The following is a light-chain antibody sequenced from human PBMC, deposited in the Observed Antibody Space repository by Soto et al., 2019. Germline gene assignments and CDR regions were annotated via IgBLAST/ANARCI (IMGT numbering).Light chain of an antibody. CDR3: QQYNSYST. CDR2: KAS. J-gene: IGKJ5*01. CDR1: QTISSW. V-gene: IGKV1-5*03. Sequence: DIQVTQSPSTLSASVSDRVTITCRASQTISSWLAWFQQRPGRAPKLLIYKASSLESGVPSRFSGSGSGTEFTLTISSLQPDDFATYYCQQYNSYSTFGQGTRLEI.